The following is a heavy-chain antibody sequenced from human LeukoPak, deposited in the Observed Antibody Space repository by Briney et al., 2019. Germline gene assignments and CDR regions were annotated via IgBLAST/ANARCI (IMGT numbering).Heavy chain of an antibody. CDR1: GFTFSSYS. D-gene: IGHD6-13*01. CDR3: ARLHSSSWSDY. Sequence: PGGSLRLSCAASGFTFSSYSMNWVRQAPGKGLEWVSSISSSSSYIYYADSVKGRFTISRDNSKNTLYLQMNSLRAEDTAIYYCARLHSSSWSDYWGQGTLVTVSS. V-gene: IGHV3-21*04. J-gene: IGHJ4*02. CDR2: ISSSSSYI.